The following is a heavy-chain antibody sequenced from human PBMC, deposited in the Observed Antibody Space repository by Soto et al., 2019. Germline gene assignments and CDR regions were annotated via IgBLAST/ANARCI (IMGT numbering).Heavy chain of an antibody. V-gene: IGHV3-33*01. CDR3: ARGDDYNLLHYLDY. D-gene: IGHD4-4*01. J-gene: IGHJ4*02. CDR2: IWYDGSNK. Sequence: QVQLVESGGGVVQPGRSLRLSCAASGFTFSSYGMHWVRQAPGKGLEWGAVIWYDGSNKYYADSVKGRITITRDNSKNTVYLQMTSLRAENTAVYYYARGDDYNLLHYLDYWGQGTLVTVSS. CDR1: GFTFSSYG.